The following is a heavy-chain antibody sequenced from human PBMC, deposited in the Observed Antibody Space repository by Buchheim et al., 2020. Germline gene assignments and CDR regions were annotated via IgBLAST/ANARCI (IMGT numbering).Heavy chain of an antibody. V-gene: IGHV3-33*01. J-gene: IGHJ4*02. D-gene: IGHD1-26*01. Sequence: QVQLVESGGGVVQPGRSLRLSCAASGFTFSSYGMHWVRQAPGKGLEWVAVIWYDGSNKYYADSVKGRFTISRDNSKNTLYLKMNSLRDEDTDVYDCARVEIVGATGLDYWGQGTL. CDR2: IWYDGSNK. CDR3: ARVEIVGATGLDY. CDR1: GFTFSSYG.